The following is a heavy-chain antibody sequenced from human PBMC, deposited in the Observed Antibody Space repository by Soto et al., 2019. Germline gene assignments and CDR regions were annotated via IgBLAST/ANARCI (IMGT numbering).Heavy chain of an antibody. J-gene: IGHJ4*02. CDR1: AFSLSTNGVG. Sequence: SGPTLVNPTQTLTLTCTFSAFSLSTNGVGVAWIRQPPGKPLEWLAVIYWNEDKHYSRSLKSRLSITKDTSKNQVVLTMTTMDPVDTATYYCVHTVMVHTITGGHYFDYWGPGTLVTVSS. V-gene: IGHV2-5*01. CDR3: VHTVMVHTITGGHYFDY. D-gene: IGHD2-8*01. CDR2: IYWNEDK.